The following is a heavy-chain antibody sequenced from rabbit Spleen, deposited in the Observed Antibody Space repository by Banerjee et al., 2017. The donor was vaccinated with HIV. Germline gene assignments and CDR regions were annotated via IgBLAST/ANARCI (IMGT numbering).Heavy chain of an antibody. J-gene: IGHJ6*01. Sequence: QEQLEESGGDLVKPEGSLTLTCKASGIDFTNYYITWVRQAPGKGLEWIGIIYAAKGSTDYASWAKGRFTISKTSSTTVTLQMTSLTAADTATYFCARDTGTSFSTYGMDLWGPGTLVTVS. D-gene: IGHD8-1*01. CDR3: ARDTGTSFSTYGMDL. CDR2: IYAAKGST. CDR1: GIDFTNYY. V-gene: IGHV1S45*01.